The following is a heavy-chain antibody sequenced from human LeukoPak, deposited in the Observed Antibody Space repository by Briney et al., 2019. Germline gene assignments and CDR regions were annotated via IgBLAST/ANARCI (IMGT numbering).Heavy chain of an antibody. CDR2: IYYSGST. V-gene: IGHV4-59*01. D-gene: IGHD3-10*01. Sequence: PSETLSLTCTVSGGSISSYYWSWIRQPPGKGLEWIGYIYYSGSTNYNPSLKSRVTISVDTSKNQFSLKLSSVTAADTAVYYCARDRVLLWFGELIVDYMDVWGKGTTVTISS. CDR1: GGSISSYY. J-gene: IGHJ6*03. CDR3: ARDRVLLWFGELIVDYMDV.